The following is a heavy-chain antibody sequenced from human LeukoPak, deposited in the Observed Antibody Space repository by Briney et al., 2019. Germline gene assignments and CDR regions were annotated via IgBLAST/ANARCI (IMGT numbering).Heavy chain of an antibody. Sequence: GGSLRLSCAASGFTFSSYWMSWVRQAPGKGLEWVANIKQDGSEIHYVDSVKGRFTISRDSAKTSLYLQMNSLRADDTAVYYCARVVAAGNYFDYWGQGTLVTVSS. V-gene: IGHV3-7*01. J-gene: IGHJ4*02. CDR1: GFTFSSYW. CDR3: ARVVAAGNYFDY. CDR2: IKQDGSEI. D-gene: IGHD6-13*01.